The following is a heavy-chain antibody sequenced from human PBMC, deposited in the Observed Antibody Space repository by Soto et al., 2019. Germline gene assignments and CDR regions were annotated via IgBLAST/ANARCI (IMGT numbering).Heavy chain of an antibody. V-gene: IGHV4-59*08. J-gene: IGHJ6*03. Sequence: PSETLSLTCTVPGGSISSYYWSWIRQPPGKGLEWIGYIYYSGSTNYNPSLKSRVTISVDTSKNQFSLKLSSVTAADTAVYYCASATAYYDFWSGYQDYYYYYMDVWGKGTTVTVSS. CDR2: IYYSGST. D-gene: IGHD3-3*01. CDR3: ASATAYYDFWSGYQDYYYYYMDV. CDR1: GGSISSYY.